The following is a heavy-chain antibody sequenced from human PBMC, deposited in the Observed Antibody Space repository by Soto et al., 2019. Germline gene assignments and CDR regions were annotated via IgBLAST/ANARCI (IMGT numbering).Heavy chain of an antibody. V-gene: IGHV4-34*01. CDR2: INHSGST. CDR3: ARGPGGSGSYYDWFDP. CDR1: GGSFSGYY. J-gene: IGHJ5*02. Sequence: PSETLSLTCAVYGGSFSGYYWSWIRQPPGKGLEWIGEINHSGSTNYNPSLKGRVTISVDTSKNQFSLKLSSVTAADTAVYYCARGPGGSGSYYDWFDPWGQGTLVT. D-gene: IGHD3-10*01.